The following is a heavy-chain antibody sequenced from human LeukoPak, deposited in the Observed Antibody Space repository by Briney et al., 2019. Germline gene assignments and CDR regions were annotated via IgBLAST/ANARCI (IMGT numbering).Heavy chain of an antibody. D-gene: IGHD3-22*01. CDR2: IIPILGIA. J-gene: IGHJ4*02. CDR1: GYTFTSFG. CDR3: ARATLTMIVVVPDY. V-gene: IGHV1-69*04. Sequence: SVKVSCKASGYTFTSFGINWVRQAPGQGLEWMGRIIPILGIANYAQKFQGRVTITADKSTSTAYMELSSLRSEDTAVYYCARATLTMIVVVPDYWGQGTLVTVSS.